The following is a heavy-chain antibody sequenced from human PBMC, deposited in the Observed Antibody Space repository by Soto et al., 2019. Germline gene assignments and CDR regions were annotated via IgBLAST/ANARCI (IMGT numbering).Heavy chain of an antibody. CDR1: GFTFSSYG. CDR3: AKDPLFGRALS. CDR2: ISYDGSNK. Sequence: QVQLVESGGGMVQPGRSLRLSCAASGFTFSSYGMHWVRQAPGKGLEWVAVISYDGSNKYYADSVKGRFTISRDNSKNTLYLQMNSLRAEDTAVYYCAKDPLFGRALSWGQGTLVTVSS. J-gene: IGHJ4*02. V-gene: IGHV3-30*18. D-gene: IGHD2-15*01.